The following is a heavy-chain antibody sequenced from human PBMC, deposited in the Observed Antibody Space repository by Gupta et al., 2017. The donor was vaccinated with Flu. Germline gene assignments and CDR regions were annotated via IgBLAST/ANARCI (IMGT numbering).Heavy chain of an antibody. Sequence: QAQLVQSGAEMKKPGSSVKVSCKASGYAFGSYGINWVRQAPGQGLEWMGEIIPVFGSVDYAQKFQGRVVISADKSTSTAYMDMSSLKSEDTATYYCARSPVSRYCSAATCPYYYMDVWGKGTTVTVSS. CDR2: IIPVFGSV. CDR1: GYAFGSYG. V-gene: IGHV1-69*06. D-gene: IGHD2-15*01. CDR3: ARSPVSRYCSAATCPYYYMDV. J-gene: IGHJ6*03.